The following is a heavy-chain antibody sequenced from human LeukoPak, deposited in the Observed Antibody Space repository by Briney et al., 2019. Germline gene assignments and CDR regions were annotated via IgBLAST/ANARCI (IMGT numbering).Heavy chain of an antibody. J-gene: IGHJ4*02. Sequence: PSETLSLTCTVSGGSISSGSYYWSWIRQPAGKGLEWIGRIYTSGSITYNPSLKSRVSMSVDTSKNQFSLKLSSVTAADTAVYYCARQTGSGLFILPGGQGTLVTVSS. CDR3: ARQTGSGLFILP. CDR2: IYTSGSI. D-gene: IGHD3/OR15-3a*01. V-gene: IGHV4-61*02. CDR1: GGSISSGSYY.